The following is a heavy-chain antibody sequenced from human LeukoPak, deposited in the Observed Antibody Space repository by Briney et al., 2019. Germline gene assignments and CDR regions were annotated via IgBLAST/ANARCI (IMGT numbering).Heavy chain of an antibody. Sequence: ASVKVSCKASGYTFTGYYMHWVRPAPGQGLEWMGWINPNSGGTSYAQKFQGRVTMTRDTSISTAYMELSRLRSDDTAVYYCAREVTYYYDSSGYYSDYWGQGTLVTVSS. CDR2: INPNSGGT. CDR3: AREVTYYYDSSGYYSDY. CDR1: GYTFTGYY. V-gene: IGHV1-2*02. D-gene: IGHD3-22*01. J-gene: IGHJ4*02.